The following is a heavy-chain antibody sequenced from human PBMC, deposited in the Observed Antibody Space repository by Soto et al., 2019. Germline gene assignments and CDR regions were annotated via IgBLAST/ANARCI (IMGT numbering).Heavy chain of an antibody. D-gene: IGHD3-22*01. J-gene: IGHJ5*02. V-gene: IGHV1-69*13. Sequence: SVKVSCKASGGTLSSYGISWVRQAPGQGLEWMGGLIPISGTANYELKFQGRVTITADGSTSTAYIELRSLRSEDTAVYYCVTYKYDTSGYYYWFDPWGQGTLVTVSS. CDR1: GGTLSSYG. CDR3: VTYKYDTSGYYYWFDP. CDR2: LIPISGTA.